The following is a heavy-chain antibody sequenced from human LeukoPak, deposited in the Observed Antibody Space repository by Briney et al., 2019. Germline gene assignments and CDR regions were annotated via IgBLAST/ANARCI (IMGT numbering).Heavy chain of an antibody. CDR1: GFPFSYFS. V-gene: IGHV3-23*01. Sequence: GGSLRLSCATSGFPFSYFSMSWVRQAPGKGLEWISTTNSGGTSTYYAESVKGRFTISRDNSKNTLYLQTSSLRVEDTAVYYCAKQSYARSLGEGGPGTLVSVSS. J-gene: IGHJ4*02. CDR3: AKQSYARSLGE. D-gene: IGHD2-8*01. CDR2: TNSGGTST.